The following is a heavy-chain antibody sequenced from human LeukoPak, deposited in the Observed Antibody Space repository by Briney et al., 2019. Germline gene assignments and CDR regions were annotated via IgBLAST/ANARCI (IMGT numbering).Heavy chain of an antibody. D-gene: IGHD4-17*01. Sequence: PGGPLRLSCAASGFTFSSYAMSWVRQAPGKGLEWVSAISGSGGSTYYADSVKGRFTISRDNSKNTLYLQMNSLRAEDTAVYYCAKEGDHDYGDYGGRGYFDYWGQGTLVTVSS. CDR3: AKEGDHDYGDYGGRGYFDY. CDR1: GFTFSSYA. CDR2: ISGSGGST. V-gene: IGHV3-23*01. J-gene: IGHJ4*02.